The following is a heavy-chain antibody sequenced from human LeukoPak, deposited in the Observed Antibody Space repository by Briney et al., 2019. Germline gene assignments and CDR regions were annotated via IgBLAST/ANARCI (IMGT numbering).Heavy chain of an antibody. CDR2: INHSGST. CDR1: GGSFSGYH. V-gene: IGHV4-34*01. Sequence: SETLSLTCAVYGGSFSGYHWSWIRQPPGKGLEWNGEINHSGSTNYNPSLKSRVTISVGTSKNQFSLKLTSVTAADTAVYYCARPLTGTSFDYWGQGTLVTVSS. J-gene: IGHJ4*02. D-gene: IGHD7-27*01. CDR3: ARPLTGTSFDY.